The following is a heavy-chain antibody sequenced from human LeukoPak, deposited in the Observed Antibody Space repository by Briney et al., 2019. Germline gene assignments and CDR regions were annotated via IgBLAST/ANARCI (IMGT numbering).Heavy chain of an antibody. V-gene: IGHV3-7*01. Sequence: GGSLRLSCAASGFTFSSYWMSWVRQAPGKGLDWVANIKQEGSEKYYVDSVKGRFTISRDNAKNSLYLQMNSLRAEDTAVYYCARSWGDSSGYYYDDYFDYWGQGTLVTVSS. CDR1: GFTFSSYW. D-gene: IGHD3-22*01. J-gene: IGHJ4*02. CDR2: IKQEGSEK. CDR3: ARSWGDSSGYYYDDYFDY.